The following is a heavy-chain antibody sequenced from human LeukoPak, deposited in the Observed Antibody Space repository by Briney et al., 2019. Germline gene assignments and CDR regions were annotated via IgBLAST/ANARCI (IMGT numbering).Heavy chain of an antibody. CDR1: GASISNYY. D-gene: IGHD3-10*01. CDR3: ARDIGSGPVDV. CDR2: IYYTGRT. J-gene: IGHJ6*04. V-gene: IGHV4-59*01. Sequence: SETLSLTCTVSGASISNYYWSWIRQPPGKGLERIGYIYYTGRTNFNPSLKSRVTMSVDTSKNQLSLKLSSVTAADTAVYYCARDIGSGPVDVWGKGTTVTVSS.